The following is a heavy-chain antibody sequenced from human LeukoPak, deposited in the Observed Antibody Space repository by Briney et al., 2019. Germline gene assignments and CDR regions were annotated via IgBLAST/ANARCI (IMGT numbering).Heavy chain of an antibody. CDR2: IYNGDT. CDR1: GGSISSSSYY. J-gene: IGHJ3*02. CDR3: ARYRAFDI. Sequence: SETLSLTCTVSGGSISSSSYYWSWIRQPPGKGLEWIGYIYNGDTNYNPSLKSRVTISVDTSRNQFSLKLSSVTAADTAVYYCARYRAFDIWGQGTMVTVSS. V-gene: IGHV4-61*01.